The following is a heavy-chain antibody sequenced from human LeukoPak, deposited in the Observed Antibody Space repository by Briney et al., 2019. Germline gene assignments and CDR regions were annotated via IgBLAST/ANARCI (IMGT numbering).Heavy chain of an antibody. V-gene: IGHV3-23*01. J-gene: IGHJ4*02. D-gene: IGHD3-22*01. CDR1: GFTFSSYA. CDR3: VTSITMIVVVITSFFDY. CDR2: ISGSGGST. Sequence: GGSLRLSCVASGFTFSSYAMSWVRQAPGKGLEWVSAISGSGGSTYYADSVKGRFTISRDNSKNTLYLQMNSLRAEDTAVYYCVTSITMIVVVITSFFDYWGQGTLVTVSS.